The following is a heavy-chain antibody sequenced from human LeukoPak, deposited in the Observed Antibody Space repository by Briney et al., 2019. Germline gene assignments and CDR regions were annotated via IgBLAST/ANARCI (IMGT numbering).Heavy chain of an antibody. D-gene: IGHD3-3*02. Sequence: SGTLSLTCAVSGGSISSSNWWSWVRQPPGKGLEWIGEIYHSGSTNYNPSLKSRVTISVDTAKNQFSLKLTSVTAADTAVYYCARSASPTFYDCWGQGTLVTVSS. CDR3: ARSASPTFYDC. CDR2: IYHSGST. V-gene: IGHV4-4*02. J-gene: IGHJ4*02. CDR1: GGSISSSNW.